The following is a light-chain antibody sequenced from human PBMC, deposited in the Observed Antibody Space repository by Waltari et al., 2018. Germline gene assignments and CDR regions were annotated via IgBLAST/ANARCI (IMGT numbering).Light chain of an antibody. V-gene: IGKV4-1*01. J-gene: IGKJ5*01. CDR3: QQYYSTLIT. CDR2: WAS. Sequence: DIVMTQSPDSLAVSLGERATINRKSSQSVLYSSNNKNYLAWYQQKPGQPPKLLIYWASTRESGVPDRFSGSGSGTDFTLTISSLQAEDVAVYYCQQYYSTLITFGLGTRLEIK. CDR1: QSVLYSSNNKNY.